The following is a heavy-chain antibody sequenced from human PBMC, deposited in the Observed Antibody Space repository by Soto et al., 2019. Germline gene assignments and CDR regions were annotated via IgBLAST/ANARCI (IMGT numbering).Heavy chain of an antibody. CDR1: GFTFSSYS. CDR3: ARFGPFYGDYDYYYYYYMDV. D-gene: IGHD4-17*01. Sequence: GGSLRLSCAASGFTFSSYSMNWVRQAPGKGLEWVSYISSSSSTIYYADSVKGRFTTSRDNAKNSLYLQMNSLRAEDTAVYYCARFGPFYGDYDYYYYYYMDVWGKGTTVTVSS. J-gene: IGHJ6*03. V-gene: IGHV3-48*01. CDR2: ISSSSSTI.